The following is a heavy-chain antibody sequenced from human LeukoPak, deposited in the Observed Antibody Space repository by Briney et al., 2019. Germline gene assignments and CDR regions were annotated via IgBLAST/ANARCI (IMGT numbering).Heavy chain of an antibody. CDR1: GDSISTSKSY. Sequence: SETLSLTCTVSGDSISTSKSYWGWIRQPPLKGLEWIGRIYTSGTTHYNPSLKSHVTMSVDTSKNQFCLKLSSVTAADTAVYYCARLSTVTTSFDYWGQGTLVTVSS. D-gene: IGHD4-17*01. CDR2: IYTSGTT. CDR3: ARLSTVTTSFDY. V-gene: IGHV4-39*07. J-gene: IGHJ4*02.